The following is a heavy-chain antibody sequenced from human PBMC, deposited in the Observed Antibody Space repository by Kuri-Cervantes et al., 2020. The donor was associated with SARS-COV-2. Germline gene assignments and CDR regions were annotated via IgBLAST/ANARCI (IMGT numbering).Heavy chain of an antibody. CDR1: GFTFDDYT. D-gene: IGHD3-22*01. J-gene: IGHJ5*02. CDR3: AKDSSDYDSSGRNNWFDP. V-gene: IGHV3-74*01. CDR2: INSDGSST. Sequence: GESLKISCAASGFTFDDYTMHWVRQAPGKGLVWVSRINSDGSSTSYADSVKGRFTISRDNAKNTLYLQMNSLRAEDTAVYYCAKDSSDYDSSGRNNWFDPWGQGTLVTVSS.